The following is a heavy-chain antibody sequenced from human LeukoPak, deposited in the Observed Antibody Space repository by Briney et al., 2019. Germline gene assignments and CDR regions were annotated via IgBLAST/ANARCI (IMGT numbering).Heavy chain of an antibody. CDR3: ARGLTQYDCFDP. CDR1: GDSVSSNTAA. Sequence: SQTLSLTCAISGDSVSSNTAAWNWIRQTPSRGLEWLGRTYYRSKWYNDYALSVKSRITINPDTSKNQFSLQLNSVAPEDTAVYYCARGLTQYDCFDPWGQGILVTVSS. J-gene: IGHJ5*02. CDR2: TYYRSKWYN. V-gene: IGHV6-1*01. D-gene: IGHD2-2*01.